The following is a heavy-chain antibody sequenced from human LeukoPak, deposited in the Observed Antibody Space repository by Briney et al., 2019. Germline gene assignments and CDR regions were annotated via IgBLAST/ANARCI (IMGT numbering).Heavy chain of an antibody. CDR1: GFTFSTYT. Sequence: GGSLRLSCAASGFTFSTYTMNWVRKAPGKGLEWVSSISSGSSYISYADSLKGRFNISRDNPKNSLYLQINSLRAEDTAVYYCARDICSSTSCFRDYWGQGTRVTVSS. CDR3: ARDICSSTSCFRDY. CDR2: ISSGSSYI. D-gene: IGHD2-2*01. J-gene: IGHJ4*02. V-gene: IGHV3-21*01.